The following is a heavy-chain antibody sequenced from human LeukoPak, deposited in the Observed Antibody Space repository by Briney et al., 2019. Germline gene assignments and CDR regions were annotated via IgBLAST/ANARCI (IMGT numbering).Heavy chain of an antibody. CDR3: AKRAVYRSGWYAFYSDY. J-gene: IGHJ4*02. D-gene: IGHD6-19*01. CDR1: GFTFSSYG. V-gene: IGHV3-30*02. Sequence: PGGSLRLSCAASGFTFSSYGLHWVRQAPGKGLEWVAFIRYDGSNKYYADSVKGRFTISRDNSKNTLYLQMNSLRAEDTAVYYCAKRAVYRSGWYAFYSDYWGQGTLVTVSS. CDR2: IRYDGSNK.